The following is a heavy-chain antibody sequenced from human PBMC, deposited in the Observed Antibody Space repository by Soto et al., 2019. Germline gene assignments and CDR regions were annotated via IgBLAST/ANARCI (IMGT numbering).Heavy chain of an antibody. Sequence: PGGSLRLSCVASGFMFNSYAMTWVRQAPGMGLEWVSSINSRGDETYYADSVKGRFTISRDSSKSTLFLHLNTLRVEDTAMYYCVKDWSGNNCPCMDVWGQGISVTVSS. D-gene: IGHD3-3*01. CDR3: VKDWSGNNCPCMDV. J-gene: IGHJ6*02. CDR1: GFMFNSYA. V-gene: IGHV3-23*01. CDR2: INSRGDET.